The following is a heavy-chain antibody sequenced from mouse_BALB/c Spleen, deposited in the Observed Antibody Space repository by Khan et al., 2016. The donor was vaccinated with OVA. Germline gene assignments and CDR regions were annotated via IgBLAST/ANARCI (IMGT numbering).Heavy chain of an antibody. J-gene: IGHJ3*01. Sequence: VQLQQSGAELVRPGALVKLSCKASGFNIKDYYLHWVKQRPEQGLEWIGWIDPENGNIVYDPKLQGKASITSDTSSNTAYLQLSSLTSEDTAVYDCASSGYFAWFAYWGQGTLVTVSA. CDR3: ASSGYFAWFAY. CDR2: IDPENGNI. V-gene: IGHV14-1*02. CDR1: GFNIKDYY.